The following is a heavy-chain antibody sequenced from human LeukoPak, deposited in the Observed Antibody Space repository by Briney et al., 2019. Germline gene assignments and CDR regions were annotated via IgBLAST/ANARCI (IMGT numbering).Heavy chain of an antibody. V-gene: IGHV3-23*01. CDR3: AKGSYYYDSADYFDY. J-gene: IGHJ4*02. D-gene: IGHD3-22*01. CDR1: GFTFRSYA. CDR2: LSGSGGST. Sequence: GGSLRLSCAASGFTFRSYAMSWVRQAPGKGLEWVSTLSGSGGSTYYADSVKGRVTISRDNSKNTLYLQMNSLRAEDTAVYHCAKGSYYYDSADYFDYWGQGTLVTVSS.